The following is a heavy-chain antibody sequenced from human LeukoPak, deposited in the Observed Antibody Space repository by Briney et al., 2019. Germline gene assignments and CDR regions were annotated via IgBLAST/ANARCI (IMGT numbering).Heavy chain of an antibody. J-gene: IGHJ4*02. CDR2: LSGSGVST. CDR1: GFSFSYYA. CDR3: AKHYSGSSTASFDS. V-gene: IGHV3-23*01. Sequence: GGSLRLSCAASGFSFSYYAMNWARQAPGEGLKWVSGLSGSGVSTYYADSVKGRFTISRDSSKNTLYLQLNDLRAEDTAVYYCAKHYSGSSTASFDSWGQGTLVTVSS. D-gene: IGHD1-26*01.